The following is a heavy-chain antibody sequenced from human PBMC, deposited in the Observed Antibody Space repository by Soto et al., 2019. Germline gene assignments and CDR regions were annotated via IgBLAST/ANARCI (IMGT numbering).Heavy chain of an antibody. CDR2: IWYDGSNK. CDR1: GYTFSSYG. Sequence: PWWSLRLSCAASGYTFSSYGMHWFRQAPGKGLEWVAVIWYDGSNKYYADSVKGRFTISRDNSKNTLYLQMNSLRAEDTAVYYCARDIYYDSSGHFDYWGQGTLVTVSS. J-gene: IGHJ4*02. D-gene: IGHD3-22*01. V-gene: IGHV3-33*01. CDR3: ARDIYYDSSGHFDY.